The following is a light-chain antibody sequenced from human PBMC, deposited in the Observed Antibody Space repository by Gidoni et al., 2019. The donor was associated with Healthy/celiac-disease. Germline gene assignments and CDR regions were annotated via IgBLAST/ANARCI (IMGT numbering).Light chain of an antibody. Sequence: QSVLTQPPPVSGAPGQGVTLSCTGSSSNIGAGYDVHWYQQLPGTAPKLLIYGNSNRPSGVPDRFSGSKSGTSASLAITGLQAEDEADYYCQSYDSSLSGSDVFGTGTKVTVL. J-gene: IGLJ1*01. V-gene: IGLV1-40*01. CDR1: SSNIGAGYD. CDR2: GNS. CDR3: QSYDSSLSGSDV.